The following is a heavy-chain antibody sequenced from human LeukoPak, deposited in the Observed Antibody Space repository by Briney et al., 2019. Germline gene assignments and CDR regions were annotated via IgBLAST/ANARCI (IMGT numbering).Heavy chain of an antibody. J-gene: IGHJ5*02. Sequence: KPGGSLRLSCAASGFTLSSYAISWVRQAPGQGLEWMGGIIPIFGTANYAQKFQGRVTITADESTSTAYMELSSLRSEDTAVYYCASRFYPWGQGTLVTVSS. CDR3: ASRFYP. V-gene: IGHV1-69*01. CDR1: GFTLSSYA. CDR2: IIPIFGTA.